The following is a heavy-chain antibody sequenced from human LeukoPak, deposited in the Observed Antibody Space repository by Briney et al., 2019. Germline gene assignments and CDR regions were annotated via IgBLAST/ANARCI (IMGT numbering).Heavy chain of an antibody. J-gene: IGHJ4*02. CDR2: INGSGSST. D-gene: IGHD3-3*01. CDR3: AKDQGVVIIPEAAIDY. Sequence: PWGSLRLSCAASGFTFSSYAMSWVRHAPGKGLEWVSTINGSGSSTSYADSVKVQLTIYTDNSKNTLYLQMNSLSSEDTAFYSCAKDQGVVIIPEAAIDYWGQGTLVTVSS. V-gene: IGHV3-23*01. CDR1: GFTFSSYA.